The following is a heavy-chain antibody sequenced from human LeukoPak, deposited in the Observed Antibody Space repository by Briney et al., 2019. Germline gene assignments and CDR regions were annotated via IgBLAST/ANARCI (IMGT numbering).Heavy chain of an antibody. Sequence: PGGSLRLSCAASGFTFSSYGTHWVRQAPGKGLDWVAVIWYGGSNKYYADSVKGRFTISRDNSKNTLSLQMISLRAEDTALYYCAKGLKTAVGPYMGYHYYMDVWGKGTTVTVSS. CDR2: IWYGGSNK. D-gene: IGHD5-18*01. CDR3: AKGLKTAVGPYMGYHYYMDV. CDR1: GFTFSSYG. V-gene: IGHV3-33*06. J-gene: IGHJ6*03.